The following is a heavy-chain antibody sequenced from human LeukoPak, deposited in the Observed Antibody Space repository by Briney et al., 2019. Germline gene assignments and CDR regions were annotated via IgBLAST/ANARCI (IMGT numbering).Heavy chain of an antibody. D-gene: IGHD6-19*01. CDR2: IYYSGNT. V-gene: IGHV4-59*08. CDR1: GGSISSYY. CDR3: ARRVTTSGWYRDDY. J-gene: IGHJ4*02. Sequence: SETLSLTCTVSGGSISSYYWSWIRQPPGKGLEWIGYIYYSGNTNCNPSLKSRVTISVDTSKNQFSLRLNSVTAADTAVYYCARRVTTSGWYRDDYWGQGTLVTVSS.